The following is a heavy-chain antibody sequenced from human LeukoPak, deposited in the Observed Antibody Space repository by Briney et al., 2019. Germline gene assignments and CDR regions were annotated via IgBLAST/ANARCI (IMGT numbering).Heavy chain of an antibody. J-gene: IGHJ4*02. Sequence: ASVKVSCKASGYTFTSYGISWVRQAPGQGLGWMGWISAYNGNTNYAQNLQGRVTMTTDTSTSTAYMELRSLRSDDTAVYYCATLGGGWYWGGFDYWGQGTLVTVSS. V-gene: IGHV1-18*01. CDR3: ATLGGGWYWGGFDY. D-gene: IGHD6-19*01. CDR1: GYTFTSYG. CDR2: ISAYNGNT.